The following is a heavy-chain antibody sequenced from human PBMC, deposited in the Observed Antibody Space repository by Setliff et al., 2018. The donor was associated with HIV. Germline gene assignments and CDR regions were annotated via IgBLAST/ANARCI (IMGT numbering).Heavy chain of an antibody. V-gene: IGHV3-7*01. J-gene: IGHJ4*02. CDR1: GVTCSSYE. D-gene: IGHD6-13*01. CDR3: ATQTGFYNSHWYDY. CDR2: IKQDGSDM. Sequence: GGSLRLSCAASGVTCSSYEMDWFRRAPGRGLEWVANIKQDGSDMHYIESVKGRCTIFRDNAKNSVFLQMNSLRAEDTGVYYCATQTGFYNSHWYDYWGQGTMVTVSS.